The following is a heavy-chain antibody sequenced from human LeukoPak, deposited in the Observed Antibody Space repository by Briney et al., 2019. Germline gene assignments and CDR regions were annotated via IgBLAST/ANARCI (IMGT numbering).Heavy chain of an antibody. V-gene: IGHV3-30*18. CDR2: ISFDGSHK. Sequence: PGRSLRLSCAASGFTFSGYGMHWVRLAPGRGLEWVAVISFDGSHKYYADSVQGRSTISRDNSKNTVYLQINSLRTVDTSIYYCAKDRGFSFASGSSELDYWGQGTLVTVSS. D-gene: IGHD3-10*01. J-gene: IGHJ4*02. CDR3: AKDRGFSFASGSSELDY. CDR1: GFTFSGYG.